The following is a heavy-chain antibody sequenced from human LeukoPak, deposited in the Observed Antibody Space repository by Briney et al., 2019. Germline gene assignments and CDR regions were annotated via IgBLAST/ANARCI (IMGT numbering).Heavy chain of an antibody. CDR1: GYTFTGYY. CDR3: ARTKESYDSSGYFGY. CDR2: INPNSGGT. V-gene: IGHV1-2*02. D-gene: IGHD3-22*01. J-gene: IGHJ4*02. Sequence: ASVKVSCKASGYTFTGYYMHWVRQAPGQGLEWMGWINPNSGGTNYAQKFQGRVTMTRDTSISTAYMELSRLRSDDTAVYYCARTKESYDSSGYFGYWGQGTLVTVSS.